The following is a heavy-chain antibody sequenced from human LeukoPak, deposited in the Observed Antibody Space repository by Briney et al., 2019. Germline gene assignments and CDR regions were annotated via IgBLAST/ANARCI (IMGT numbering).Heavy chain of an antibody. Sequence: SETLSLTCTVSGGSVSSGSYYWSWIRQPPGKGLEWIGYIYYSGSTNYNPSLKSRVTISVDTSKNQFSLKRSSVTAADTAVYYCARSGSSWYGGDWFDPWGQGTLVTVSS. D-gene: IGHD6-13*01. J-gene: IGHJ5*02. V-gene: IGHV4-61*01. CDR1: GGSVSSGSYY. CDR3: ARSGSSWYGGDWFDP. CDR2: IYYSGST.